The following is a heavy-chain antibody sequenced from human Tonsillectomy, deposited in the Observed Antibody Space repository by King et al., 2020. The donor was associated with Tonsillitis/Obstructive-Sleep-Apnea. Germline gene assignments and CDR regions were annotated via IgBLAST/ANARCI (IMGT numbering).Heavy chain of an antibody. CDR2: ISYDGSNK. D-gene: IGHD6-6*01. V-gene: IGHV3-30*18. J-gene: IGHJ4*02. Sequence: VQLVESGGGVVQPGRSLSLSCAASGFTFRNFGMHWVRQAPGKGLEWVAIISYDGSNKYYADSVKGRFTISRDNSKNTLYLQMNSLRAEDTAVYYCAKDLRAIEGRPSTFDYWGQGTLVTVSS. CDR3: AKDLRAIEGRPSTFDY. CDR1: GFTFRNFG.